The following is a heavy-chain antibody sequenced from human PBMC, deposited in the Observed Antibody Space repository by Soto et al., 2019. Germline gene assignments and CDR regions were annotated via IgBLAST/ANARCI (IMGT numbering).Heavy chain of an antibody. D-gene: IGHD3-10*01. J-gene: IGHJ4*02. Sequence: PGGSLRLSCAASGFTFSSYAMSWVRQAPGKGLEWVSAISGSGGSTYYADSVKGRFTVSRDNSKNTLYLQMNSLRAEDTAVYYCANLGGLLWFGELLALDYWGQGTLVTVSS. CDR3: ANLGGLLWFGELLALDY. CDR2: ISGSGGST. CDR1: GFTFSSYA. V-gene: IGHV3-23*01.